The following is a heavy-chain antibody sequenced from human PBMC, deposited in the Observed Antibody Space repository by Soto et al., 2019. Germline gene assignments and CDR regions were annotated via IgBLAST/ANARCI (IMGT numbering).Heavy chain of an antibody. Sequence: SETLSLTCTVSGGSISSSSYYWGWIRQPPGKGLEWIGSIYYSGSTYYNPSLKSRVTISVDTSKNQFSLKLSFVTAADTAVYYCARLKETMVRGPMFPDFDYWGQGTLVTVSS. J-gene: IGHJ4*02. CDR3: ARLKETMVRGPMFPDFDY. CDR1: GGSISSSSYY. D-gene: IGHD3-10*01. V-gene: IGHV4-39*01. CDR2: IYYSGST.